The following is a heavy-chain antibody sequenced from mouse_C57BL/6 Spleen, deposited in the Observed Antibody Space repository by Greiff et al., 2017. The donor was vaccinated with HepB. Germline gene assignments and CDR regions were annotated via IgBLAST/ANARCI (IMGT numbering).Heavy chain of an antibody. Sequence: VQLQESGAELVRPGASVTLSCKASGYTFTDYEMHWVKQTPVHGLEWIGAIDPETGGTAYNQKFKGKAILTADKSSSTAYMELRSLTSEDSAVYYCTRYLLRSPFDYWGQGTTLTVSS. CDR2: IDPETGGT. D-gene: IGHD1-1*01. V-gene: IGHV1-15*01. CDR1: GYTFTDYE. CDR3: TRYLLRSPFDY. J-gene: IGHJ2*01.